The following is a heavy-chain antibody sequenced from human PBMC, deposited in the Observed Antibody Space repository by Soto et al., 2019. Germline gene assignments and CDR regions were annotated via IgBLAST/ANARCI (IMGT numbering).Heavy chain of an antibody. CDR3: ARYDYNGYYFDY. Sequence: ASVKVSCKASGYTFSTYYMHWVRQAPGQGYEWKGIINPSGGSTTYAQKFQGRVTMTRDTSTTTVYMELSSLKSEDTAVYYCARYDYNGYYFDYWGQGTLVTVSS. V-gene: IGHV1-46*01. CDR1: GYTFSTYY. CDR2: INPSGGST. D-gene: IGHD4-4*01. J-gene: IGHJ4*02.